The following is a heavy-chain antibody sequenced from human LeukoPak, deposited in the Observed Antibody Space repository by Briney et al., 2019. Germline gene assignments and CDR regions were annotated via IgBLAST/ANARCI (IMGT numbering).Heavy chain of an antibody. D-gene: IGHD3-16*01. V-gene: IGHV1-69*05. CDR3: ARDRAYQGGEFDY. CDR1: GGTFSSYA. J-gene: IGHJ4*02. CDR2: IIPIFGTA. Sequence: EASVKVSCKASGGTFSSYAISWVRQAPGQGLEWMGGIIPIFGTANYAQKFQGRVTITTDESTSTAYMELSSLRSEDTAVYYCARDRAYQGGEFDYWGQGTLVTVSS.